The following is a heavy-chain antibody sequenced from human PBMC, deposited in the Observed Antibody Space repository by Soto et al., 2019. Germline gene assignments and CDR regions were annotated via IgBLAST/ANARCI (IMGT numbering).Heavy chain of an antibody. CDR3: ARVLYYGSGRYSPYGMDV. J-gene: IGHJ6*02. Sequence: QVQLVQSGAEVKKPGSSVKVSCKTSGVSFNNNGIGWVQQAPGHGLEWMGGVSPPFRTSNYARKFQGRISITADASTGTVNMELSSLTSEDTAQYYCARVLYYGSGRYSPYGMDVWGQGTTVTVSS. CDR2: VSPPFRTS. CDR1: GVSFNNNG. V-gene: IGHV1-69*01. D-gene: IGHD3-10*01.